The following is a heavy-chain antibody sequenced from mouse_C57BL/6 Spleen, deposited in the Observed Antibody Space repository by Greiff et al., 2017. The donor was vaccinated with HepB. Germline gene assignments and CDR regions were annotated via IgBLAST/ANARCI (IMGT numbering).Heavy chain of an antibody. CDR2: IHPNSGST. J-gene: IGHJ2*01. Sequence: QVQLQQSGAELVKPGASVKLSCKASGYTFTSYWMHWVKQRPGQGLEWIGMIHPNSGSTNYNEKFKSKATLTVDKSSSTAYMQLSSLTSEDSAVYYCARGQNYYGSSYEDYWGQGTTLTVSS. CDR1: GYTFTSYW. V-gene: IGHV1-64*01. D-gene: IGHD1-1*01. CDR3: ARGQNYYGSSYEDY.